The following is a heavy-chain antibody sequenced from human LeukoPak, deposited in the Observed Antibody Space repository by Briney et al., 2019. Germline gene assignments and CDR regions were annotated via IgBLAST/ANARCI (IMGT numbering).Heavy chain of an antibody. Sequence: GGSLRLSCAASGFTFSSYAMSWVRQAPGKGLEWVSCISSSGSNTYPADSVKGRFTISRDNSKNTLYLQMNSLRAEDTAVYYCAKSVVVGRVFPGLEYWGQGTLVTVSP. D-gene: IGHD2-21*01. CDR3: AKSVVVGRVFPGLEY. CDR1: GFTFSSYA. CDR2: ISSSGSNT. V-gene: IGHV3-23*01. J-gene: IGHJ4*02.